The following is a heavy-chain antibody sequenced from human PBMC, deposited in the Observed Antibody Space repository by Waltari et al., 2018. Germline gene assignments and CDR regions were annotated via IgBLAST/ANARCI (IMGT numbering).Heavy chain of an antibody. CDR2: TNPNSGGK. CDR3: GRGGRGMATKPLGY. Sequence: QVQLVQSGAEVKKPGASVKVSCKASGYPFTGYYMHWVRQAPGHGLAWMVWTNPNSGGKNYAEKFQGGVTMTRETSISTANMGRSRLRCDDRALYYWGRGGRGMATKPLGYWGQGTLVTVSS. J-gene: IGHJ4*02. V-gene: IGHV1-2*02. CDR1: GYPFTGYY. D-gene: IGHD5-12*01.